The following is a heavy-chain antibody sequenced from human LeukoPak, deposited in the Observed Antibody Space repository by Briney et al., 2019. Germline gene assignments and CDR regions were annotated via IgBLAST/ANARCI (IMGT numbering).Heavy chain of an antibody. Sequence: ASETLSLTCAVYGGSFSGYYWSWIRQPPGKGLEWIGEINHSGSTNYNPSLKSRVTISVDTSKNQFSLKLSSVTAADTAVYYCARGKDRSGGSCPFPDYWGQGTLVTVSS. CDR3: ARGKDRSGGSCPFPDY. J-gene: IGHJ4*02. CDR2: INHSGST. V-gene: IGHV4-34*01. CDR1: GGSFSGYY. D-gene: IGHD2-15*01.